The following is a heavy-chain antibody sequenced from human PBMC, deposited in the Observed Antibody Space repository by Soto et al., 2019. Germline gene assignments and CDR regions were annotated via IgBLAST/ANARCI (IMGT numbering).Heavy chain of an antibody. D-gene: IGHD2-2*01. CDR3: AKDKLDCSSTSCYPHWLDP. V-gene: IGHV3-30*18. Sequence: PGGSLRLSCAASGFTFSSYGMHWVRQAPGKGLEWVAVISYDGSNKYYADSVKGRFTISRDNSKNTLYLQMNSLRAEDTAVYYCAKDKLDCSSTSCYPHWLDPWGQGTLVTVSS. J-gene: IGHJ5*02. CDR2: ISYDGSNK. CDR1: GFTFSSYG.